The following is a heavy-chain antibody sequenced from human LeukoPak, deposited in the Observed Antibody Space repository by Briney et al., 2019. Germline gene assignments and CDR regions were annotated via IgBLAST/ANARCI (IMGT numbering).Heavy chain of an antibody. CDR1: GFTFSSYS. J-gene: IGHJ4*02. CDR3: ASGTVGGTDY. Sequence: GGSLRLSWAASGFTFSSYSMNWVRQAPGKGLEWVSSVSSSSSYIYYADSVKGRFTISRDNAKNSLYLQMNSLRAEDTAVYYCASGTVGGTDYWGQGTLVTVSS. CDR2: VSSSSSYI. D-gene: IGHD1-26*01. V-gene: IGHV3-21*01.